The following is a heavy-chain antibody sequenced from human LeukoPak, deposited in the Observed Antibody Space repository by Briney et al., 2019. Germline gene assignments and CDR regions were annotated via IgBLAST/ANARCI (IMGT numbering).Heavy chain of an antibody. V-gene: IGHV4-59*12. Sequence: PSETLSLTCTVSGGSISSYYWSWIRQPPGKGLEWIGFIYYSGTTNYNPSLKSRVTISVDTSKNQFSLKLSSVTAADTAVYYCARGRNTAMIYYYYYYMDVWGKGTTVTVSS. CDR1: GGSISSYY. D-gene: IGHD5-18*01. CDR3: ARGRNTAMIYYYYYYMDV. CDR2: IYYSGTT. J-gene: IGHJ6*03.